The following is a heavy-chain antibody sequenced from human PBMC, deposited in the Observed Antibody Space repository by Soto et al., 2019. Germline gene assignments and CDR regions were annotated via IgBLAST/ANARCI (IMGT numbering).Heavy chain of an antibody. J-gene: IGHJ4*02. Sequence: QVQLVESGGGVVQPGRSLRLSCAASGFSFSKYGMHWVRQAPGKGLEWVAEMSDDGSKKYYGDSVKGRFTISRDNSKNSLQLLMDSLRPEDTSMYYCAKEWRETGGYYFDFWGQGTMVTVSS. CDR3: AKEWRETGGYYFDF. V-gene: IGHV3-30*18. CDR2: MSDDGSKK. CDR1: GFSFSKYG. D-gene: IGHD3-16*01.